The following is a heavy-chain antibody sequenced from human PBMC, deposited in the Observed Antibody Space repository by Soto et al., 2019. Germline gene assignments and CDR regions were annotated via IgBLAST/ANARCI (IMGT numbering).Heavy chain of an antibody. V-gene: IGHV3-7*04. J-gene: IGHJ5*02. CDR3: ARVRMVYAQQDWFDP. Sequence: PGGSLRLSCAASGFTFSSYWMSWVRQAPGKGLEWVANIKKDGSEKDYVDSVKGRFTISRDNAKNSLYLQMNSLRAEDTAVYYCARVRMVYAQQDWFDPWGQGTLVTVSS. CDR2: IKKDGSEK. D-gene: IGHD2-8*01. CDR1: GFTFSSYW.